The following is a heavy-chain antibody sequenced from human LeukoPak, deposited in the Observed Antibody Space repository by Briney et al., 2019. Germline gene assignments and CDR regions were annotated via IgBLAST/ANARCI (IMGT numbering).Heavy chain of an antibody. D-gene: IGHD6-19*01. CDR2: IYSGGST. V-gene: IGHV3-66*01. Sequence: GGSLRLSCAASGFTVSSNYLSWVRQAPGKGLEWVAVIYSGGSTNYADSVKGRFTISRDSSKNTLYLQMNSLRAEDTAVYYCARGLAWLVHAFDIWGQGTVVTVSS. CDR1: GFTVSSNY. CDR3: ARGLAWLVHAFDI. J-gene: IGHJ3*02.